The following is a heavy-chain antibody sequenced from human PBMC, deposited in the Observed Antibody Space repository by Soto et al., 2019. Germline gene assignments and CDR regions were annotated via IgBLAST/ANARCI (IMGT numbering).Heavy chain of an antibody. V-gene: IGHV3-74*01. Sequence: EVQLVESGGGLVQPGGSLRLSCAASGFTSSSYWIHWVRQAPGKGLVWVSRISNDGSSTNYADSVKGRFTISRDNAKNTVYLQMNSLRAEHTAVYYCARDTYYYDSSDHSSADAFDIWGQGTMVTVSP. CDR1: GFTSSSYW. CDR3: ARDTYYYDSSDHSSADAFDI. D-gene: IGHD3-22*01. J-gene: IGHJ3*02. CDR2: ISNDGSST.